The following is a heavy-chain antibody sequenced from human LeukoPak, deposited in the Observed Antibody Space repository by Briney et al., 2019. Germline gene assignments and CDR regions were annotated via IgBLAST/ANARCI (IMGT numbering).Heavy chain of an antibody. D-gene: IGHD3-16*02. J-gene: IGHJ4*02. CDR1: SGSISSYY. CDR2: IYYSGST. V-gene: IGHV4-59*01. Sequence: SETLSLTCTVSSGSISSYYWSWIRQPPGKGLEWIGYIYYSGSTNYNPSLKSRVTISVDTSKNQFSLKLSSVTAADTAVYYCARVQDYVWGSYRSTSYYFDYWGQGTLVTVSS. CDR3: ARVQDYVWGSYRSTSYYFDY.